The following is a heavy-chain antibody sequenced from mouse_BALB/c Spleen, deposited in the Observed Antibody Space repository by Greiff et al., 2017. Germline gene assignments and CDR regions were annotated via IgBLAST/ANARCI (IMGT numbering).Heavy chain of an antibody. J-gene: IGHJ2*01. CDR3: ARESSSHFDY. CDR2: IWAGGST. V-gene: IGHV2-9*02. CDR1: GFSLTSYG. D-gene: IGHD1-3*01. Sequence: VNVVESGPGLVAPSQSLSITCTVSGFSLTSYGVHWVRQPPGKGLEWLGVIWAGGSTNYNSALMSRLSISKDNSKSQVFLKMNSLQTDDTAMYYCARESSSHFDYWGQGTTLTVSS.